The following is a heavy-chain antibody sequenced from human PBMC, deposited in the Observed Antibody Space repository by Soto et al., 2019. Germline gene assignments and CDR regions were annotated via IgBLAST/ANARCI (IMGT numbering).Heavy chain of an antibody. CDR2: MNPDSGHT. CDR3: ARGRVRYSSSHYFGL. J-gene: IGHJ4*02. D-gene: IGHD6-6*01. Sequence: QVQLVQSGAEVKKPGASVKVSCKASGYTFTSHDINWVRQATGQGPEWMGWMNPDSGHTCYARKFRGRVSMTRNTSISTAYMDLSSLRSHDTAIYYCARGRVRYSSSHYFGLWGRGTLVTVSS. CDR1: GYTFTSHD. V-gene: IGHV1-8*01.